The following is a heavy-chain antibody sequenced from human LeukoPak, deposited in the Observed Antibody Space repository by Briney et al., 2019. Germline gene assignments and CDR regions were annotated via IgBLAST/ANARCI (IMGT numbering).Heavy chain of an antibody. D-gene: IGHD6-19*01. J-gene: IGHJ4*02. CDR1: GGSTSSYY. CDR3: ARRGYSSGWYYFDY. Sequence: PSEILSLTCSVSGGSTSSYYWSWIRQPPGKGLEWIGYIYYSGSTHYNPSLKRRVTISVDTSKNQFSLKLNSVTAADTAVYYCARRGYSSGWYYFDYWGQGTLVTVSS. CDR2: IYYSGST. V-gene: IGHV4-59*08.